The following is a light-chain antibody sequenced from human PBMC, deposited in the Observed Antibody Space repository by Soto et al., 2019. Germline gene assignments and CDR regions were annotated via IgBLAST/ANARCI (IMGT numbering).Light chain of an antibody. CDR1: QDITNY. Sequence: DIQMTQSPSSLSASVGDRVTITYQASQDITNYLKWYQQKAGKAPKLLHFDASNLYTGVPSRFSGSGSGTDFTYTIISLQTEDIATYYYQQHDNLPLTFGGGTKVEIK. V-gene: IGKV1-33*01. CDR2: DAS. J-gene: IGKJ4*01. CDR3: QQHDNLPLT.